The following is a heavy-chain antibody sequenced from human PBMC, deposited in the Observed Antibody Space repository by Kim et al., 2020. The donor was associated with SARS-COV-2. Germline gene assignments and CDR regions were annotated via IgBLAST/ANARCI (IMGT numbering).Heavy chain of an antibody. CDR2: ISSSSSYI. D-gene: IGHD3-10*01. J-gene: IGHJ6*02. CDR3: ARPVLWFGDLLANYGMDV. CDR1: GFTFSSYS. Sequence: GGSLRLSCAASGFTFSSYSMNWVRQAPGKGLEWVSSISSSSSYIYYADSVKGRFTISRDNAKNSLYLQMNSLRAEDTAVYYCARPVLWFGDLLANYGMDVWGQGTTLTVSS. V-gene: IGHV3-21*01.